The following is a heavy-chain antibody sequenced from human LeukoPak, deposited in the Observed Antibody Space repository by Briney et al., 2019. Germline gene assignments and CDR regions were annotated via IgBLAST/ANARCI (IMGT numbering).Heavy chain of an antibody. D-gene: IGHD3-10*01. CDR2: IYHSGSA. CDR3: ARRRGGHYFDY. J-gene: IGHJ4*02. CDR1: GHSISSGYY. Sequence: SETLSLTCAVSGHSISSGYYWGWIRQPPGKGLEWIGNIYHSGSAYYDPSLKSRVTISVDTSKNQFSLKLSSVTAGDTAMYYCARRRGGHYFDYWGQGTLLTVSS. V-gene: IGHV4-38-2*01.